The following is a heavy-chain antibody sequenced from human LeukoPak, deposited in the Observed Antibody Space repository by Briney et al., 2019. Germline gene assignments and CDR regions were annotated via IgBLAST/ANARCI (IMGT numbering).Heavy chain of an antibody. CDR1: GGTFSSYA. CDR3: AYSLSTIFGVVISGDNWFDP. D-gene: IGHD3-3*01. CDR2: IIPIFGTA. Sequence: ASVKVSCKASGGTFSSYAISWVQQAPGQGLEWMGGIIPIFGTANYAQKFQGRVTITTDESTSTAYMELSSLRSEDTAVYYCAYSLSTIFGVVISGDNWFDPWGQGTLVTVSS. J-gene: IGHJ5*02. V-gene: IGHV1-69*05.